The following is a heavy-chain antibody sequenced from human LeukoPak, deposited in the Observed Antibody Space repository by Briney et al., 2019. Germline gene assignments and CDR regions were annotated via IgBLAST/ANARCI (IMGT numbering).Heavy chain of an antibody. J-gene: IGHJ5*02. Sequence: PSETLSLTCAVYGGSFSGYYWSWIRQPPGKGLEWIGEINHSGSTNYNPSLKSRVTISVDTSKNHFSLKLSSVTAADTAVYYCARGVSLGYCSSTSCYNDWFDPWGQGTLVTVSS. V-gene: IGHV4-34*01. CDR1: GGSFSGYY. CDR3: ARGVSLGYCSSTSCYNDWFDP. D-gene: IGHD2-2*02. CDR2: INHSGST.